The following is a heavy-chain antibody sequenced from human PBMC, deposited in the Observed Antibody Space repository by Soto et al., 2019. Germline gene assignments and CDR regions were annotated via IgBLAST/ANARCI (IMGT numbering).Heavy chain of an antibody. CDR3: ATVLHYSRPNCFDS. V-gene: IGHV4-30-4*02. J-gene: IGHJ5*01. Sequence: PSETLSLTCSVAGASIRSGRYYWSWIRQSRGRGREWIGYIYYTGTTHYNPAVKRRVTILLENSEDQCYLTLSSVTAADTAIYCCATVLHYSRPNCFDSWGQGTQVTVSS. CDR1: GASIRSGRYY. D-gene: IGHD2-21*01. CDR2: IYYTGTT.